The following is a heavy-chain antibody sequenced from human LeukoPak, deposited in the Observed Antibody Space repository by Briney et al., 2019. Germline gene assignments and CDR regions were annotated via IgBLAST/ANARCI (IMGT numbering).Heavy chain of an antibody. CDR1: GYTFTSYA. Sequence: ASVKVSCKASGYTFTSYAMHWVRQAPGQRLEWMGWINAGNGNTKYSQKFQGRVTITRDTSASTAYMELSSLRSEDTAVYYCAXEQNSPYDFWSGYYYYYGMDVWGQGTTVTVSS. V-gene: IGHV1-3*01. CDR2: INAGNGNT. CDR3: AXEQNSPYDFWSGYYYYYGMDV. D-gene: IGHD3-3*01. J-gene: IGHJ6*02.